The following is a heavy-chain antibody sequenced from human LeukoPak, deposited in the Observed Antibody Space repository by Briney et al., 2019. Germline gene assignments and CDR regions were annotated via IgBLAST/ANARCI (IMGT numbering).Heavy chain of an antibody. CDR2: ISGSGDSI. D-gene: IGHD3-22*01. J-gene: IGHJ4*02. V-gene: IGHV3-23*01. CDR3: AKADSSGSYYAGFDF. Sequence: GGSLRLSCVASGFTFSSCWMHWVRQAPGKGLVWVSCISGSGDSIYYADSVKGRFTIPRDTSKNTLYLQTNNLRAEDTAVYYCAKADSSGSYYAGFDFWGQGTLVTVSS. CDR1: GFTFSSCW.